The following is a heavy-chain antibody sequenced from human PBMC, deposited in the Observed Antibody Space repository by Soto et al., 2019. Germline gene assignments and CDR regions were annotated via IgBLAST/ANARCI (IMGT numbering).Heavy chain of an antibody. Sequence: VQLQASGPGLVKTSEALSLTCTVSGASVTSDKYHWGWSRQPPWRGLEWIGNVYYMGKTYHNPSPKNRVAKTIGAYKNHFSLTLSSVAGADTAMYYWSLLTNGRPGADWGQGTLVTVSS. J-gene: IGHJ4*02. D-gene: IGHD2-8*01. CDR2: VYYMGKT. CDR3: SLLTNGRPGAD. CDR1: GASVTSDKYH. V-gene: IGHV4-39*02.